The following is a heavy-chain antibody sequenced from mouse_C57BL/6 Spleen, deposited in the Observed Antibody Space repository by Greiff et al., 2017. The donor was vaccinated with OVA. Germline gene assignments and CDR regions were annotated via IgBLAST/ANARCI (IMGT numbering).Heavy chain of an antibody. CDR3: ARRKLDYYGPESLDY. J-gene: IGHJ2*01. V-gene: IGHV1-82*01. CDR1: GYAFSSSW. D-gene: IGHD1-1*01. CDR2: IYPGDGDT. Sequence: VQLQESGPELVKPGASVKISCKASGYAFSSSWMNWVKQRPGKGLEWIGRIYPGDGDTNYNGKFKGKATLTADKSSSTAYMQLSSLTSEDSAVYFCARRKLDYYGPESLDYWGQGTTLTVSS.